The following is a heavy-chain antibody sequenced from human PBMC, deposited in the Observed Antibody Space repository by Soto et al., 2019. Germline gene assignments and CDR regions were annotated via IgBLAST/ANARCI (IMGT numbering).Heavy chain of an antibody. CDR2: IYSGGST. Sequence: GSLRLSCAASGVTVSFNYMSWVRQAPGKGLEWVSVIYSGGSTFYADSVKGRFTISRDNSKNTLYLQMNSLRAEDTAVYYCARESGYYDAFDIWGQGTMVTVSS. CDR1: GVTVSFNY. D-gene: IGHD3-22*01. V-gene: IGHV3-53*01. CDR3: ARESGYYDAFDI. J-gene: IGHJ3*02.